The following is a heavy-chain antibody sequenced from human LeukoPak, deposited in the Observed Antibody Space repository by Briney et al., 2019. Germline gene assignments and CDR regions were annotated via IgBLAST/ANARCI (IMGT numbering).Heavy chain of an antibody. D-gene: IGHD3-16*01. J-gene: IGHJ4*02. V-gene: IGHV4-4*07. Sequence: SETLSLTCTLSGRPNRSYYWSWIRQPAGKGLEYIGRTYTTGSANYNPSLKSQVSLSLDTSKNQFSLKLSSVTAADTAVYYCARSGGSGFQLDHWGQGTLVTVSS. CDR1: GRPNRSYY. CDR2: TYTTGSA. CDR3: ARSGGSGFQLDH.